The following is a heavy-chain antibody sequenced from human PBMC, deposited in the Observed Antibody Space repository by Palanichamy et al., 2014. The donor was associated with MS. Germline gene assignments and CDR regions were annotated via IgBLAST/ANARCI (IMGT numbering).Heavy chain of an antibody. Sequence: QVQLVQSEAEVKKPGASVKVSCKASGDTFTSYNINWVRQAPGQGLEWMGWISAYNGITNYAQRFQGRVTMTTDTSTSTAYTELRGLRSDDTAVYYCASSVGSGYYYYYYMDVWGKGTTVTVSS. CDR2: ISAYNGIT. CDR1: GDTFTSYN. V-gene: IGHV1-18*01. CDR3: ASSVGSGYYYYYYMDV. D-gene: IGHD6-25*01. J-gene: IGHJ6*03.